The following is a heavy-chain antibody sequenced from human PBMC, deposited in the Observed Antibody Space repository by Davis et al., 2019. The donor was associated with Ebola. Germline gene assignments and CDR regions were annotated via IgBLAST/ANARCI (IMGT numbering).Heavy chain of an antibody. Sequence: GESLKISCAASGFTFSSYSMNWVRQAPGKGLEWVSSISSSSSYIYYADSVKGRFTISRDNAKNSLYLQMNSLRAEDTAVYYCARDPTVTPIYGMDIWGQGTTVTVSS. CDR3: ARDPTVTPIYGMDI. CDR2: ISSSSSYI. CDR1: GFTFSSYS. D-gene: IGHD4-17*01. J-gene: IGHJ6*02. V-gene: IGHV3-21*01.